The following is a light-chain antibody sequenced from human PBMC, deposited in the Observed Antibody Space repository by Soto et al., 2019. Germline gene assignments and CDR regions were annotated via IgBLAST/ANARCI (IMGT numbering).Light chain of an antibody. V-gene: IGKV1-9*01. Sequence: DIQLTQSHSTLSASVGERVALTCLASQGISSYLAWYQQKPGKAPKLLIYAASTLQSGVPSRFSGSGSGTEFTLTISSLQPEDFATYYCQQYNSYSWTFGQGTKVDIK. CDR3: QQYNSYSWT. J-gene: IGKJ1*01. CDR1: QGISSY. CDR2: AAS.